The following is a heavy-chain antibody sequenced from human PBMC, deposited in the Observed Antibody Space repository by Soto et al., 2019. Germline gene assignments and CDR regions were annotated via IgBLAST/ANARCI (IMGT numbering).Heavy chain of an antibody. Sequence: PSGTLSLTCTVSGGSISPYDGSWIRQPPGKGLEWIGYIYFGGTTKYNPSLKSRVTISVDTSKNQFSLKLTSVTAADTAVYYCARLGGYFQALDSWGQGTLVTVSS. CDR3: ARLGGYFQALDS. D-gene: IGHD3-22*01. V-gene: IGHV4-59*08. J-gene: IGHJ4*02. CDR1: GGSISPYD. CDR2: IYFGGTT.